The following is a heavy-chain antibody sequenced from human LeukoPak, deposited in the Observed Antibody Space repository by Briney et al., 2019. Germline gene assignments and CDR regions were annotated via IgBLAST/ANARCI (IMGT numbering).Heavy chain of an antibody. J-gene: IGHJ4*02. D-gene: IGHD3-22*01. Sequence: GGPLRLSCAASGFTFSNFGMHWVRQAPGKGLEWVAFIRYDGSNKYYADSVKGRFTISRDNAKNSLYLQMNSLRAEDTAVYYCARVGMGIYDSSGYYYGYWGQGTLVTVSS. CDR2: IRYDGSNK. CDR1: GFTFSNFG. CDR3: ARVGMGIYDSSGYYYGY. V-gene: IGHV3-30*02.